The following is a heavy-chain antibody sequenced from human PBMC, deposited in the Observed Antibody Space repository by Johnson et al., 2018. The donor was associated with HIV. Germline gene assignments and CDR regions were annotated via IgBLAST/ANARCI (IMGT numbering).Heavy chain of an antibody. Sequence: QVQLVESGGGVVQPGRSLRLSCAASGFTFSSYAMHWVRQAPGKGLEWVALVSYDGSVKYYADSVKGRFIISRDNSKNTLYLQMNSLRPEDTAVYYCARDFSYYFDIGHAFDIWGQGTMVTVSS. CDR2: VSYDGSVK. V-gene: IGHV3-30*04. D-gene: IGHD3-22*01. CDR1: GFTFSSYA. CDR3: ARDFSYYFDIGHAFDI. J-gene: IGHJ3*02.